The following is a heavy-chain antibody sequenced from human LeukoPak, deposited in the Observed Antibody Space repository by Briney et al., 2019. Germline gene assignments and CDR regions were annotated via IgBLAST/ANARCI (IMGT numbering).Heavy chain of an antibody. J-gene: IGHJ4*02. D-gene: IGHD6-13*01. CDR3: ARLYSSSWYYFDY. CDR2: INHSGST. V-gene: IGHV4-34*01. Sequence: PSETLSLTCAVSGGSFSGYYWSWIRQPPGKGLEWIVEINHSGSTNYNPSLKSRVTISVDTSKNQFSLKLSSVTAAGTAVYYCARLYSSSWYYFDYWGQGTLVTVSS. CDR1: GGSFSGYY.